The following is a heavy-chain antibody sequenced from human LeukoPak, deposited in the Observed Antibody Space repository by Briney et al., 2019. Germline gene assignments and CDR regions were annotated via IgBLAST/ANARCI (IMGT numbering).Heavy chain of an antibody. CDR2: IYYSGST. V-gene: IGHV4-59*01. CDR3: ARDRSSNYYYYGVDV. J-gene: IGHJ6*02. Sequence: SETLSLTCTVSGGSISSYYWSWIRQPPGKGLEWIGYIYYSGSTNYNPSLKSRVTISVDTSKNQFSLKLSSVTAADTAVYYCARDRSSNYYYYGVDVWGQGTTVTVSS. CDR1: GGSISSYY.